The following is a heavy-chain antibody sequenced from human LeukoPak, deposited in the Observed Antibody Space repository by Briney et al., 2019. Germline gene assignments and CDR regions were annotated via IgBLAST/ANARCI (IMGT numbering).Heavy chain of an antibody. V-gene: IGHV3-11*04. J-gene: IGHJ4*02. CDR2: ISSSGSTL. Sequence: PGGSLRLSCAASGFTLSDYYMNWIRQAPGKGLEWVSYISSSGSTLYYADSVKGRFTISRDNAKNSLYLQMISLRAEDTAIYYCARERTPKHYYGSGTYCRYFDYWGQGTLVTVSS. D-gene: IGHD3-10*01. CDR1: GFTLSDYY. CDR3: ARERTPKHYYGSGTYCRYFDY.